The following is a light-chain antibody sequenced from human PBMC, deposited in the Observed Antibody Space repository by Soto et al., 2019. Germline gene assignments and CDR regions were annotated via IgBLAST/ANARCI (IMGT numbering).Light chain of an antibody. CDR3: SSYTSSSTLLL. Sequence: QSALTQPASVSGSPGQSNTISCTGTSSDVGGYNYVSWYQHHPGKAPKLMIYDVTNRPSGVSNRFSGSKSGNTASLTISGLQAEDEADYYCSSYTSSSTLLLFGGGTKVTVL. CDR1: SSDVGGYNY. V-gene: IGLV2-14*01. J-gene: IGLJ2*01. CDR2: DVT.